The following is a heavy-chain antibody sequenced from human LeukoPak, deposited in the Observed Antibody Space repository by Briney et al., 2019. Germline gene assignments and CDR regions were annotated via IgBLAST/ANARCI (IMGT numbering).Heavy chain of an antibody. Sequence: GGSLRLSCAASGFTFDEYGMSWVRQAPGKGLEWISAISGSGGSTYYADSVKGRFTISRDNSKNTLYLQMNSLRAEDTAVYYCAKFGGSYSLRPQQAPITPALWGQGTLVTVSS. J-gene: IGHJ4*02. CDR2: ISGSGGST. V-gene: IGHV3-23*01. CDR1: GFTFDEYG. D-gene: IGHD1-26*01. CDR3: AKFGGSYSLRPQQAPITPAL.